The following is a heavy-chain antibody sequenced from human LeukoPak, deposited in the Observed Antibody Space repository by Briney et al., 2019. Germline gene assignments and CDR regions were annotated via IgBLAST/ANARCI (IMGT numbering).Heavy chain of an antibody. D-gene: IGHD3-22*01. J-gene: IGHJ4*02. Sequence: SETLSLTCTVSGGSISSSSYYWGWIRQPPGKGLEWIGSIYYSGSTYYNPSLKSRVTISVDTSKNQFSLKLSSVTAADTAVYYCARVSDDSSGYIFDYWGQGTLVTVSS. CDR3: ARVSDDSSGYIFDY. CDR2: IYYSGST. CDR1: GGSISSSSYY. V-gene: IGHV4-39*07.